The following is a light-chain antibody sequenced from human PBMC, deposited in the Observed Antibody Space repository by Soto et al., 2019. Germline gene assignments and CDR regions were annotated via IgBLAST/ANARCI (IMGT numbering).Light chain of an antibody. CDR1: TSNIGAGYD. Sequence: QSVLTQPPSVSGAPGQKVIISCTGSTSNIGAGYDVHWYQQLPGTAPKLLIYSNYNRPSGVPDRLSGSMSGTSASLAITGLQVADEADYYCQSYDSSLSAAVFGGGTKLTVL. V-gene: IGLV1-40*01. CDR3: QSYDSSLSAAV. J-gene: IGLJ3*02. CDR2: SNY.